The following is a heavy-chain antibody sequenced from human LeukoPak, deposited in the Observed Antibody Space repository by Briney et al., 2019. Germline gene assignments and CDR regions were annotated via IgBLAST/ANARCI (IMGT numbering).Heavy chain of an antibody. J-gene: IGHJ5*02. CDR1: GGSISSSSYY. Sequence: PSETLSLTCTVSGGSISSSSYYWGWIRQPPGKGLEWIGSIHYSGSTNYNPSLKSRVTISVDTPKNQFSLKLSSVTAADTAVYYCARGRGEGRGISMVRGVRAPPHNWFDPWGHGTLVTVSS. V-gene: IGHV4-39*07. CDR2: IHYSGST. CDR3: ARGRGEGRGISMVRGVRAPPHNWFDP. D-gene: IGHD3-10*01.